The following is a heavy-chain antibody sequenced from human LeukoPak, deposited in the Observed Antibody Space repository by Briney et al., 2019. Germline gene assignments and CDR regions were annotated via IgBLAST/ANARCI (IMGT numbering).Heavy chain of an antibody. CDR2: ISSNGGTT. CDR3: ARRYSNGYLDY. V-gene: IGHV3-64*02. CDR1: GFTFSNYA. J-gene: IGHJ4*02. Sequence: GGSLSLSCAASGFTFSNYAMQWVRQAPGKGLEYVSVISSNGGTTYYADSVKDRFTISRDNSKNTLYLQMGSLRADDMAVYYCARRYSNGYLDYWGQGTLITVSS. D-gene: IGHD4-11*01.